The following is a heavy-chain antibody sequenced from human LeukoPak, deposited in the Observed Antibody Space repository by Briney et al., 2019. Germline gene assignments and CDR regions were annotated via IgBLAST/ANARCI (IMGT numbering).Heavy chain of an antibody. CDR1: GYTFTSYY. CDR3: ARGGMGSGYEH. V-gene: IGHV1-2*02. Sequence: ASVKVSCKASGYTFTSYYIYWARQAPGQGLEWMGWINPNSGDTNFAQKFQGRVTMTRDTSITTAYMDLSRLTVDDTAVYYCARGGMGSGYEHWGQGTLVSVSS. CDR2: INPNSGDT. J-gene: IGHJ4*02. D-gene: IGHD5-12*01.